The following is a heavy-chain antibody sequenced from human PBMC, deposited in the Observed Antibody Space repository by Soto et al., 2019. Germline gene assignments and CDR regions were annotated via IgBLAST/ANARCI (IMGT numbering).Heavy chain of an antibody. CDR2: VFWVGGE. CDR1: GFSLTTTGVG. V-gene: IGHV2-5*02. J-gene: IGHJ4*02. D-gene: IGHD1-26*01. Sequence: ITLRESGPSLVKPTETLKLTCTFSGFSLTTTGVGVGWIRQPPGRALELLAVVFWVGGERYSPSLKSRVTITKDTSKDQVVLTMTNMDPADTATYYCTRVYGSGSWGWYFHSWGQGTLVTVSS. CDR3: TRVYGSGSWGWYFHS.